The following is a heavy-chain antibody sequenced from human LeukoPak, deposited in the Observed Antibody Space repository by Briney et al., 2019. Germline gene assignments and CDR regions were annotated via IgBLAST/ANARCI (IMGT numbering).Heavy chain of an antibody. V-gene: IGHV3-30-3*01. CDR1: GFTFSSYA. CDR3: ARGRPWIQLWLLDY. D-gene: IGHD5-18*01. CDR2: ISYDGSNK. Sequence: GGSLRLSCAASGFTFSSYAMHWVRQAPGKGLEWVAVISYDGSNKYYADSVKGRFTISRDNSKSTLYLQMNSLRAEDTAVYYCARGRPWIQLWLLDYWGQGTLVTVSS. J-gene: IGHJ4*02.